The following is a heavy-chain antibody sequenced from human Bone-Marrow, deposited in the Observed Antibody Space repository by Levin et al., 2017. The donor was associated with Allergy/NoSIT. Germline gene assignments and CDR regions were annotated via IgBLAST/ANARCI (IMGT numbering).Heavy chain of an antibody. CDR3: ARHGGFCSGGSCYGGNYYYDMDV. Sequence: PVASVNVSCKGSGYTFTNYWIAWVRQIPGKGLEWMGSFYPGDSETRDNPSFQGQVTISADKSITTAYLQWGTLKASDTAIYYCARHGGFCSGGSCYGGNYYYDMDVWGQGTTVIVS. D-gene: IGHD2-15*01. V-gene: IGHV5-51*01. J-gene: IGHJ6*02. CDR1: GYTFTNYW. CDR2: FYPGDSET.